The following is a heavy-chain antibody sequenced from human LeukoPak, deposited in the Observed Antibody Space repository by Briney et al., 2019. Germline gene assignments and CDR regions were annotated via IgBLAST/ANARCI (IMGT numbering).Heavy chain of an antibody. J-gene: IGHJ4*02. CDR3: AKDRGLYGDYVGVY. CDR2: IGGSGDST. Sequence: GGSLRLSCAVSGFTLSSYAMTWVRQAPGKGLEWVSAIGGSGDSTYYADSVKGRFTISRDNSKNTLYLQMNSLRGEDTAVYYCAKDRGLYGDYVGVYWGQGTLVTVSS. D-gene: IGHD4-17*01. V-gene: IGHV3-23*01. CDR1: GFTLSSYA.